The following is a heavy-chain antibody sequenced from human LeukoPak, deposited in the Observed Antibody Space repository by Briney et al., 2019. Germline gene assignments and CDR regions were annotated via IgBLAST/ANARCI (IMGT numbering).Heavy chain of an antibody. CDR3: AKGSTVTYDY. CDR1: GFTFSSYG. CDR2: ISYDGSNK. D-gene: IGHD4-17*01. Sequence: GGSLRLSCAASGFTFSSYGMPWVRQAPGKGLEWVAVISYDGSNKYYADSVKGRFTISRDNSKNTLYLQMNSLRAEDTAVYYCAKGSTVTYDYWGQGTLVTVSS. J-gene: IGHJ4*02. V-gene: IGHV3-30*18.